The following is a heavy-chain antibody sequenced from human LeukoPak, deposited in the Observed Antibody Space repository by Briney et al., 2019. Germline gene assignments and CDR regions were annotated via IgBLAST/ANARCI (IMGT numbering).Heavy chain of an antibody. V-gene: IGHV4-34*01. CDR2: IKRAGTT. CDR3: AGGAGIDGYWRPGGCDSGYYDA. CDR1: GDSLTRYY. J-gene: IGHJ4*02. Sequence: SETLSVTCAVYGDSLTRYYWNWVRQPPGKPLEYIGEIKRAGTTNYNPSLKTRVPLSIDTSKNQFSLRLTSVAAADTAVYFCAGGAGIDGYWRPGGCDSGYYDAWGQGTPVSVSS. D-gene: IGHD2-2*03.